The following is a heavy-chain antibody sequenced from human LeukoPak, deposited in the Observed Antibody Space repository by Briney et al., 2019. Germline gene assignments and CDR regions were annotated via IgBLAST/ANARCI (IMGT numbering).Heavy chain of an antibody. CDR2: ISGSGGST. CDR3: AKDKAPWIQRSDYMDV. CDR1: GFTFSSYA. D-gene: IGHD5-18*01. V-gene: IGHV3-23*01. Sequence: PGGSLRLSCAASGFTFSSYAMSWVRQAPGKGLEWVSAISGSGGSTYYADSVKGRFTISRDNSKNTLYLQMNSLRAEDTAVYYCAKDKAPWIQRSDYMDVWGKGTTVTVSS. J-gene: IGHJ6*03.